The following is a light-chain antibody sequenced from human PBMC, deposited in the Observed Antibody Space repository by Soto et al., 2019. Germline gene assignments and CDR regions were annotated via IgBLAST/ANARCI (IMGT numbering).Light chain of an antibody. V-gene: IGLV1-47*02. Sequence: QSVLTQPPSASGTPGQGITISCSGSKSNIGNNNAYWYQHVPGTAPKLIIHHNTLRPSWVPDRFSGSKSGTSASLAISGLQSDDDSDYYCAAWDDSLGAVVFGGGTKLTVL. CDR2: HNT. CDR3: AAWDDSLGAVV. J-gene: IGLJ2*01. CDR1: KSNIGNNN.